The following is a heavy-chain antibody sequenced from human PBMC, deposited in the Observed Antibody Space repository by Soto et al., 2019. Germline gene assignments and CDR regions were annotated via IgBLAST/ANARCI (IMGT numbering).Heavy chain of an antibody. J-gene: IGHJ5*02. CDR2: MYYSGST. Sequence: SETLSLTCTVSGGFISSYYRSWIRQPPGKGLEWIGYMYYSGSTNYNPSLKSRVTISVDTSKNQFSLKLSSVTAADTAVYYCARPYSNFQFDPWGQGTLVTVSS. D-gene: IGHD4-4*01. CDR3: ARPYSNFQFDP. V-gene: IGHV4-59*01. CDR1: GGFISSYY.